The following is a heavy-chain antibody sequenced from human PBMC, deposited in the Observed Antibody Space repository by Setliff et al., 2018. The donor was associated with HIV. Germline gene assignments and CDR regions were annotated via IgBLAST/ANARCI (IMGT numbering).Heavy chain of an antibody. CDR3: ATGAVMDV. CDR2: INHSGST. J-gene: IGHJ6*03. V-gene: IGHV4-34*01. CDR1: GGSFSGYY. D-gene: IGHD3-10*01. Sequence: SETLSLTCAVYGGSFSGYYWAWIRQPPGKGLEWIGEINHSGSTNYNPSLKSRVTMSVDTSKNQFSLKLSSVTAADTAVYYCATGAVMDVWGKGTTVTVSS.